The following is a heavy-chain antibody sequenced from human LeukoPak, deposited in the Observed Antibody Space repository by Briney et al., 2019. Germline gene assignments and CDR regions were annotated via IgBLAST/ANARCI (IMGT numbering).Heavy chain of an antibody. V-gene: IGHV1-2*02. J-gene: IGHJ4*02. D-gene: IGHD5-18*01. CDR3: ARVDLWLRDLGVDY. CDR1: GYTFNDYF. CDR2: INPNSGGT. Sequence: GASVKVPCKACGYTFNDYFMHCVRQAPGQGLEWMGWINPNSGGTNYAQKFQGRVTMTRDTSISTAYMELSRLRSDDTAVYYCARVDLWLRDLGVDYQGQARMLTVSS.